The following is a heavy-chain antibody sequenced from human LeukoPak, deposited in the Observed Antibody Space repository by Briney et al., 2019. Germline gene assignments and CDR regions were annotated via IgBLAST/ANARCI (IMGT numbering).Heavy chain of an antibody. J-gene: IGHJ6*02. CDR1: GYTFTGYY. V-gene: IGHV1-2*02. D-gene: IGHD1-7*01. Sequence: ASVKVSCEASGYTFTGYYMHWVRQAPGQGLEWMGWINPNSGGTNYAQKFQGRVTMTRDTSISTAYMELSRLRSDDTAVYCCAAANWDYPYYYGMDVWGQGTTVTVSS. CDR2: INPNSGGT. CDR3: AAANWDYPYYYGMDV.